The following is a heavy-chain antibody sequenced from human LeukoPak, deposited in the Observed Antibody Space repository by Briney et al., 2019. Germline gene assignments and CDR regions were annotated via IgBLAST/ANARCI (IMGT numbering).Heavy chain of an antibody. V-gene: IGHV3-30*18. D-gene: IGHD1-26*01. Sequence: PGGSLRLSCAASGFTFSSYGMHWVRQAPGKGLEWVAVISYDGSDKYFADSVKGRFTISRDNSKNTLYLQMNSLRAEDTAVYYCAKGGWDGDAFDIWGQGTMVTVSS. J-gene: IGHJ3*02. CDR1: GFTFSSYG. CDR3: AKGGWDGDAFDI. CDR2: ISYDGSDK.